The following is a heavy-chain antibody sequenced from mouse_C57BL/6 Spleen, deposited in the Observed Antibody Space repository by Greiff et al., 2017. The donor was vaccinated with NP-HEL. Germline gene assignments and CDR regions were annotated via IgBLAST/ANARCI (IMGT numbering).Heavy chain of an antibody. J-gene: IGHJ1*03. V-gene: IGHV1-64*01. CDR2: IHPNSGST. CDR1: GYTFTSYW. D-gene: IGHD2-3*01. CDR3: ARSRDGYFDV. Sequence: QVQLQQPGAELVKPGASVKLSCKASGYTFTSYWMHWVKQRPGQGLEWIGIIHPNSGSTNYNEKFKSKATLTVDESSSTAYMQLSSLTSEDSAVYYCARSRDGYFDVWGTGTTVTVSS.